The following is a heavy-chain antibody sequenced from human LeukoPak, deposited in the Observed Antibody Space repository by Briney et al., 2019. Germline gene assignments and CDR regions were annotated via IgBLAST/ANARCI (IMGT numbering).Heavy chain of an antibody. CDR1: GYTFTGYY. J-gene: IGHJ3*02. Sequence: ASVKVSCKASGYTFTGYYMHWVRQAPGQGLEWMGWINPNSGGTNYAQKFQGWVTMTRDTSISTAYMELSRLRSDDTAVYYCARDGYYDSSGVDAFDIWGQGTMVTVSS. CDR2: INPNSGGT. CDR3: ARDGYYDSSGVDAFDI. D-gene: IGHD3-22*01. V-gene: IGHV1-2*04.